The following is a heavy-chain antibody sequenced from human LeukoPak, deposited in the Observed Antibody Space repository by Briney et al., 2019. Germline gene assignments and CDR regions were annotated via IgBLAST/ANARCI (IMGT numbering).Heavy chain of an antibody. V-gene: IGHV3-30-3*01. Sequence: PGGSLRLSCAASGFTFSSYAMHWVRQAPGKGLEWVAVISYDGSNKYYADSVRGRFTISRDNSRNTLYLQMNSLRAEDTAVYYCVKSAGKDGYRDSFDIWGQGTLVTVSS. CDR3: VKSAGKDGYRDSFDI. D-gene: IGHD5-24*01. CDR2: ISYDGSNK. J-gene: IGHJ3*02. CDR1: GFTFSSYA.